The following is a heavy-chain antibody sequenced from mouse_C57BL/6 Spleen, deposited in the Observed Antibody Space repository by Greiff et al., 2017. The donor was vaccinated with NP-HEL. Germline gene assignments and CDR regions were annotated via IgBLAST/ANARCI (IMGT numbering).Heavy chain of an antibody. V-gene: IGHV5-4*01. Sequence: EVQGVESGGGLVKPGGSLKLSCAASGFTFSSYAMSWVRQTPEKRLEWVATISDGGSYTYYPDNVKGRFTISRDNAKNNLYLQMSHLKSEDTAMYYCARDADYGSSYPAWFAYWGQGTLVTVSA. CDR1: GFTFSSYA. J-gene: IGHJ3*01. D-gene: IGHD1-1*01. CDR3: ARDADYGSSYPAWFAY. CDR2: ISDGGSYT.